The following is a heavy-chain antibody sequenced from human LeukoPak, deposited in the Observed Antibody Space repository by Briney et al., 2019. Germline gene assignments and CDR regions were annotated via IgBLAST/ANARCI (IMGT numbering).Heavy chain of an antibody. V-gene: IGHV3-30*03. CDR3: ARDAITTFDY. Sequence: GRSLRLSCAASGFTFSNYGMHWVRQAPGKGLEWVALISRDGSNQYYADSVKGRFTISRDNSKNSLYLQMNSLRAEDTAVYYCARDAITTFDYWGQGTLVTVSS. D-gene: IGHD3-10*01. CDR1: GFTFSNYG. CDR2: ISRDGSNQ. J-gene: IGHJ4*02.